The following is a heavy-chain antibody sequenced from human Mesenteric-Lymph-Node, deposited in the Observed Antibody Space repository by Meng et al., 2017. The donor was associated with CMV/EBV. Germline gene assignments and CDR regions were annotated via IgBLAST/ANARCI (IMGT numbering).Heavy chain of an antibody. D-gene: IGHD3-16*01. J-gene: IGHJ6*02. CDR1: GYTFTSYY. CDR2: ISAYDGNT. V-gene: IGHV1-18*04. Sequence: ASVKVSCKASGYTFTSYYMHWVRQAPGQGLEWMGWISAYDGNTKSAQKFQGRVTVTTDTSTNTAYMELRSLRSDDTAVYYCARGQYYLYYDFMDVWGQGTTVTVSS. CDR3: ARGQYYLYYDFMDV.